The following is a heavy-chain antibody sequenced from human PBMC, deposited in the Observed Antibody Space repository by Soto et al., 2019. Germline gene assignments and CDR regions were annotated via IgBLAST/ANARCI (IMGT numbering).Heavy chain of an antibody. CDR3: TRHPMIVVAPSSD. D-gene: IGHD3-22*01. J-gene: IGHJ4*02. V-gene: IGHV3-73*01. Sequence: PGGSLRLSCAASGFTFSGSAMHWVRQASGKGLEWVGRIRSKANSYATAYAASVKGRFTISRDDSKNTAYLQMNSLKTEDTAVYYCTRHPMIVVAPSSDWGQGTLVTVS. CDR1: GFTFSGSA. CDR2: IRSKANSYAT.